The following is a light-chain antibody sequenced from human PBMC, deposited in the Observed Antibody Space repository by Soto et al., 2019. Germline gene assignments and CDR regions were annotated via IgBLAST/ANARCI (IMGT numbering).Light chain of an antibody. CDR1: QSVGRN. CDR3: QQYNKWPYT. V-gene: IGKV3-15*01. J-gene: IGKJ2*01. CDR2: GAS. Sequence: DIVMTQSPATLSVSPGETAALSCRAGQSVGRNFAWYQQKPGQAPRLLIYGASTRATDIPARFRGSGSGTEFSLTSSSLQSEDFAIYYWQQYNKWPYTFGQGTKLEIK.